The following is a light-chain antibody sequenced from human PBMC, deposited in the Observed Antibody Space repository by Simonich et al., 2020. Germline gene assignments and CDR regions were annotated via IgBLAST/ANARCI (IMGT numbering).Light chain of an antibody. J-gene: IGKJ4*01. V-gene: IGKV1-39*01. Sequence: IQMTQSPSSLSASVGDRVTITCRASQSISSYLNWYQQKPGKAPKLLIYAASSLQSGVPSRLSGSGSGTDFTLTISSLQPEEFATYYCQQSYSTPLTFGGGTKVEIK. CDR3: QQSYSTPLT. CDR1: QSISSY. CDR2: AAS.